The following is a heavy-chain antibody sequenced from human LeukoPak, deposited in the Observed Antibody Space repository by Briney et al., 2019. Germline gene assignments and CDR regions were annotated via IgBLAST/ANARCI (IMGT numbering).Heavy chain of an antibody. J-gene: IGHJ6*03. V-gene: IGHV3-21*01. CDR3: ASLGGVVIRGYYYYMDV. Sequence: GGSLRLSCAASGFTFSSYSMNWVRRAPGKGLEWVSSISSSSSYIYYADSVKGRFTISRDNAKNSLYLQMNSLRAEDTAVYYCASLGGVVIRGYYYYMDVWGKGTTVTVSS. CDR2: ISSSSSYI. D-gene: IGHD2-21*01. CDR1: GFTFSSYS.